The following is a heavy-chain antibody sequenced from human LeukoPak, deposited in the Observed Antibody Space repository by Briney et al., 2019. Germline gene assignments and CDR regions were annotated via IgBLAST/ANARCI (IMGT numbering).Heavy chain of an antibody. CDR1: GFTFSSYS. CDR2: ISSSSSYI. J-gene: IGHJ5*02. Sequence: GGSLRLSCAASGFTFSSYSMNWVRQAPGKGLEWVSSISSSSSYIYYADSVKGRFTISRDNAKNSLYLQMNSLRAEDTAVYYCARVECSSTSCHRFDPWGQGTLVTVSS. CDR3: ARVECSSTSCHRFDP. D-gene: IGHD2-2*01. V-gene: IGHV3-21*01.